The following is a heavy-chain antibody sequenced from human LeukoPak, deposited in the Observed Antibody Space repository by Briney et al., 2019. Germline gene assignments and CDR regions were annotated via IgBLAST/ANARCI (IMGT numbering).Heavy chain of an antibody. CDR2: IRSKANNYAT. CDR1: GFTFSGSA. J-gene: IGHJ3*02. CDR3: TRRTLYGSGNIDAFDI. Sequence: PGGSLRLSCAASGFTFSGSAMHWVRQASGKGLEWVGRIRSKANNYATAYTASVKGRFTISRDDSRNTAYLQMNSLKTEDTAVHYCTRRTLYGSGNIDAFDIWGQGTMVTVSS. D-gene: IGHD3-10*01. V-gene: IGHV3-73*01.